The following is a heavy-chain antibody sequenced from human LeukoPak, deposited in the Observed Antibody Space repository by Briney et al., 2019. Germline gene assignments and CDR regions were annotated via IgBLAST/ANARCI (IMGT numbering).Heavy chain of an antibody. CDR1: GFTFSSYG. CDR2: IRYDGSNK. V-gene: IGHV3-30*02. D-gene: IGHD5-18*01. J-gene: IGHJ4*02. Sequence: QPGGSLRLSCAASGFTFSSYGMHWVRQAPGKGLEWVAFIRYDGSNKYYADSVKGRFTISRDNSKNTLYLQMNSLRAEDTAVYYCAKEEGYSYGSNYWGQGTLVTVSS. CDR3: AKEEGYSYGSNY.